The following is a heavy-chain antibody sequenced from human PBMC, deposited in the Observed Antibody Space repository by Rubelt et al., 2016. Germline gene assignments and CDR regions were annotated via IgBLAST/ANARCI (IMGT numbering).Heavy chain of an antibody. CDR1: GFSFSTYA. D-gene: IGHD6-6*01. CDR3: ANVLQRSWYYDL. J-gene: IGHJ2*01. CDR2: ISGGGGST. V-gene: IGHV3-23*04. Sequence: EVQLVESGGGLVQPGGSLRLSCAASGFSFSTYAMTWVRQAPEKGLEWISAISGGGGSTYYADSVKGRFTISRDNSKNTLYLHMSSLRAEDTAVYYCANVLQRSWYYDLWGRGTLVTVSS.